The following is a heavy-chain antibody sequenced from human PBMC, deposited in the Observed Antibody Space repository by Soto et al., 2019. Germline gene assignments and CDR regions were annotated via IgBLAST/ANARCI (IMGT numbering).Heavy chain of an antibody. CDR2: IIPIFGTA. CDR3: AKDVSQYSSSWAWYFDY. J-gene: IGHJ4*02. Sequence: GASVKVSCKASGGTFSSYAISWVRQAPGQGLEWMGGIIPIFGTANYAQKFQGRVTITADKSTSTAYMELSSLRAEDTAVYYCAKDVSQYSSSWAWYFDYWGQGTLVTVSS. V-gene: IGHV1-69*06. CDR1: GGTFSSYA. D-gene: IGHD6-13*01.